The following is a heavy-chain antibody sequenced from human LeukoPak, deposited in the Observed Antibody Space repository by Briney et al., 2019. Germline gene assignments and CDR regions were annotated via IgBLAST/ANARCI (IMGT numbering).Heavy chain of an antibody. CDR1: GFTFSSYA. J-gene: IGHJ4*02. V-gene: IGHV3-23*01. CDR2: ISGSGGST. D-gene: IGHD2-2*01. CDR3: AKGPDIVVVPAAWTGY. Sequence: GGSLRLSCAASGFTFSSYAMSWVRQAPGKGLEWVSAISGSGGSTYYADSVKGRFTISRDNSKNTLYLQMNSLRAEDTAVYYCAKGPDIVVVPAAWTGYWGQGTLVAVSS.